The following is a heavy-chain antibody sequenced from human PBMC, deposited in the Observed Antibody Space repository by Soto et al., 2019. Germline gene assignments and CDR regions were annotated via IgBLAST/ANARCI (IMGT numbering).Heavy chain of an antibody. J-gene: IGHJ6*02. Sequence: ASVKVSCKASGYTFTSYYMHWVRQAPGQGLEWMGIINPSGGSTSYAQKFQGRVTMTRDTSTSTVYMELSSLRSEDTAVYYCAGMRPLNYYDSSGYYYSNFVGYYGLDVWGQGTTVTVSS. D-gene: IGHD3-22*01. V-gene: IGHV1-46*01. CDR1: GYTFTSYY. CDR2: INPSGGST. CDR3: AGMRPLNYYDSSGYYYSNFVGYYGLDV.